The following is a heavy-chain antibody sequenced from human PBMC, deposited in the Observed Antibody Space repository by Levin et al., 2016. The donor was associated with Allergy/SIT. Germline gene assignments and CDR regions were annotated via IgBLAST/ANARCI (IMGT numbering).Heavy chain of an antibody. Sequence: SETLSLTCTVSGDSITNDYWSWIRQPTGKGLEYIGRIYTRGIINYNPSLKSRVTMSLDTSTNQFSLNLTSVTAADTAVYFCARHRGTLGHTGRFDPWGQGTLVTVSS. CDR2: IYTRGII. CDR1: GDSITNDY. V-gene: IGHV4-4*07. CDR3: ARHRGTLGHTGRFDP. D-gene: IGHD1-1*01. J-gene: IGHJ5*02.